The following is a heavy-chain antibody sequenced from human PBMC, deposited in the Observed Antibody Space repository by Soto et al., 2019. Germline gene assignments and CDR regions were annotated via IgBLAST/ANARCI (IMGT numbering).Heavy chain of an antibody. D-gene: IGHD3-10*01. Sequence: EVQLVESGGGLVQPGGSLRLSCAVSGFTFSNYGMHWVRQAPGKGLVWVSTISPDGTIPDYTDSVKGRLAISRDNAKSTLFLQINSLRPEDTAVYYCARFRGDAFDIWAKGQWSPSLQ. CDR2: ISPDGTIP. V-gene: IGHV3-74*01. CDR3: ARFRGDAFDI. CDR1: GFTFSNYG. J-gene: IGHJ3*02.